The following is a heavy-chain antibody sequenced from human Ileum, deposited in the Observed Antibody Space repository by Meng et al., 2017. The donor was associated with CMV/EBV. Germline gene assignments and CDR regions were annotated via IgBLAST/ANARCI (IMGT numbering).Heavy chain of an antibody. CDR1: GFTFNSYS. CDR2: IGSDSNDI. J-gene: IGHJ4*02. V-gene: IGHV3-21*01. D-gene: IGHD4-17*01. CDR3: ARDLYKTTVPN. Sequence: GGSLRLSCVASGFTFNSYSMNWVRHAPGKGLEWVSCIGSDSNDIYYADSVKGRFTISRDNAKNSVFLQMSSLRAEDTAVYYCARDLYKTTVPNWGQGTLVTVSS.